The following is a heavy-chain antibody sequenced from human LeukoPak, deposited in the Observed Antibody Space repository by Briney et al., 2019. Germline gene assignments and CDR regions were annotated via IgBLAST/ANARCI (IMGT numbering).Heavy chain of an antibody. J-gene: IGHJ2*01. CDR1: GGSISSYY. D-gene: IGHD2-2*01. CDR2: IYYSGST. Sequence: PSETLSLTCTVSGGSISSYYWSWIRQPPGKGLEGIGYIYYSGSTNYNPSLKSRVTISVDTSKNQFSLKLSSVTAADTAVYYCASTQGYCSSTSCNYWYFDLWGRGTLVTVSS. CDR3: ASTQGYCSSTSCNYWYFDL. V-gene: IGHV4-59*01.